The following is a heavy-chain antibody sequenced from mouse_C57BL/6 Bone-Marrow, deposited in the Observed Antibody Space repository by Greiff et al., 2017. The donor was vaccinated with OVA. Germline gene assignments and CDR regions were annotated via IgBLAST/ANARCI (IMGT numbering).Heavy chain of an antibody. D-gene: IGHD3-1*01. J-gene: IGHJ2*01. CDR3: ASEGLVRGVEY. CDR2: IYIGNGFT. V-gene: IGHV1-58*01. Sequence: VQLQQSGAELVRPGSSVSMSCKTSGYTFTSYGINWVPQRPGQGLEWIGYIYIGNGFTEYNEKIYGKAILTSDTYSSTAYMQLSRQASEDSAIYFCASEGLVRGVEYGGRGTALTVSS. CDR1: GYTFTSYG.